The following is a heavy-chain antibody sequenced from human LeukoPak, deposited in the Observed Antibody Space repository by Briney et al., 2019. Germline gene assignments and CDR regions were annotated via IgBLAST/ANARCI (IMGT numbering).Heavy chain of an antibody. V-gene: IGHV3-30*02. J-gene: IGHJ4*02. CDR2: IRYDGSNT. CDR3: AKDSGRGYSYGYTTKYYFDY. D-gene: IGHD5-18*01. CDR1: GFTFSSYG. Sequence: GGSLRLSCAASGFTFSSYGMHWVRQAPGKGLEWVAFIRYDGSNTYYADSVKGRFTISRDNSKNTLYLQMNSLRAEDTAVYYCAKDSGRGYSYGYTTKYYFDYWGQGTLVTVSS.